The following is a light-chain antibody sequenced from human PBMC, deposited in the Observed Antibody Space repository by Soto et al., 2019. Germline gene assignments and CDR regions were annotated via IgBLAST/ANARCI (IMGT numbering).Light chain of an antibody. Sequence: DNLMTQSASSSSASVGVRVTITCLASQTITYYVDWYQQKPGGAPKLLIYAASNLQSGVPSRFSGSGSGTDFTLTISSLQLEDLATYYCQQSFTIPKTFGHGTKVDIK. J-gene: IGKJ2*01. V-gene: IGKV1-39*01. CDR1: QTITYY. CDR2: AAS. CDR3: QQSFTIPKT.